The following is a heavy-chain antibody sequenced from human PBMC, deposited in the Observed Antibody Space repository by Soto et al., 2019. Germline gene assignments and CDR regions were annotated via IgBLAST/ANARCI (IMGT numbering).Heavy chain of an antibody. J-gene: IGHJ4*02. CDR3: AADTYYYDSSGYLDD. CDR2: IIPIFGTA. CDR1: GGTFSSYA. D-gene: IGHD3-22*01. V-gene: IGHV1-69*13. Sequence: SVKVSCKASGGTFSSYAISWVRQAPGQGLEWMGGIIPIFGTANYAQKFQGRVTITADESTSTAYMELSSLRSEDTAVYYCAADTYYYDSSGYLDDWGQGSLVTVSS.